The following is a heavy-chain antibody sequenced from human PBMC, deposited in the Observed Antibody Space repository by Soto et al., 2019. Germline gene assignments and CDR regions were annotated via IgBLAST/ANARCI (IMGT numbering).Heavy chain of an antibody. Sequence: GESLKISCKGPGYNFITDWISWVRQMPGKGLEWMGRIDPTDSYTKYSPSFEGHVTISADKSISTAYLQWSSLKASDSAVYYCARLSRASFALDVWGQGTTVTVS. CDR1: GYNFITDW. D-gene: IGHD3-16*01. CDR2: IDPTDSYT. CDR3: ARLSRASFALDV. J-gene: IGHJ6*02. V-gene: IGHV5-10-1*01.